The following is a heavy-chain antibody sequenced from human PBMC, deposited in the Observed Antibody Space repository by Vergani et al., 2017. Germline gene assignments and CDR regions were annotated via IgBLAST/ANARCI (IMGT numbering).Heavy chain of an antibody. V-gene: IGHV1-69*18. CDR2: IIPIFGTA. J-gene: IGHJ6*03. CDR1: GGTFSSYA. D-gene: IGHD2-2*01. CDR3: ARHGGYCGSTSCYGIYYYYMDV. Sequence: QVQLVQSGAEVKKPGSSVKVSCKASGGTFSSYAISWVRQAPGQGLEWMGRIIPIFGTANYAQKFQGRVTITADESTSTAYMELSSLRSEDTAVYYCARHGGYCGSTSCYGIYYYYMDVWGKGTTVTVSS.